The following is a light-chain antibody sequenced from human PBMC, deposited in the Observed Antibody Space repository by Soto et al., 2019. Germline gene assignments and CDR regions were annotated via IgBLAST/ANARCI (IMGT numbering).Light chain of an antibody. CDR3: QQSGNWPLT. V-gene: IGKV3-11*01. Sequence: EIVLTQSPATLSLSPGERATLSCRASQNVGSYLAWYQQKPGQAPRLLIYDASNRATGIPARFSGSGSGTVFTITITSQEPEDFAVYYCQQSGNWPLTFGGGTKLEIK. CDR2: DAS. CDR1: QNVGSY. J-gene: IGKJ4*01.